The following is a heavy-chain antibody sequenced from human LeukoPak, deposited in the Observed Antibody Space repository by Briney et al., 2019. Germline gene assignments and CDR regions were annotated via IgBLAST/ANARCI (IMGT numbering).Heavy chain of an antibody. CDR1: GGSISSGGYS. CDR3: ARDTFMVRGVMRAFDI. CDR2: IYYSGST. V-gene: IGHV4-61*08. J-gene: IGHJ3*02. Sequence: PSETLSLTCAVSGGSISSGGYSWSWIRQPPGKGLEWIGYIYYSGSTNYNPSLKSRVTISVDTSKNQFSLKLSSVTAADTAVYYCARDTFMVRGVMRAFDIWGQGTMVTVSS. D-gene: IGHD3-10*01.